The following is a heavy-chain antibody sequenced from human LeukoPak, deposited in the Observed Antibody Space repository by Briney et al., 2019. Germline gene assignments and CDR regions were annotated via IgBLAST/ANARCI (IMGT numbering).Heavy chain of an antibody. Sequence: SETLSLTCTVSGGSINSGDYYWSWIRQHPGKGLEWIGYIFYTGSPYYNPSLKSRVSISVDTSRNQFSLKLSSVTAADTAVYYCARLYDILTGYPYYFDYWGQGTLVTVSS. CDR1: GGSINSGDYY. V-gene: IGHV4-31*03. CDR3: ARLYDILTGYPYYFDY. J-gene: IGHJ4*02. CDR2: IFYTGSP. D-gene: IGHD3-9*01.